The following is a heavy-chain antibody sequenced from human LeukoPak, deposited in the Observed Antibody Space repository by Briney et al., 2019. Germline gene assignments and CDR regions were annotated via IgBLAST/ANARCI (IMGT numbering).Heavy chain of an antibody. J-gene: IGHJ5*02. CDR1: GFTFSSYA. D-gene: IGHD6-13*01. V-gene: IGHV3-30*04. CDR3: ASAPRYSSSWYWFDP. CDR2: ISYDGSNK. Sequence: GGSLRLSCAASGFTFSSYAMHWVRQAPGKGLEWVAVISYDGSNKYYADSVKGRFTISRDNSKNTLYLQMNSLRAEDTAVYYCASAPRYSSSWYWFDPWGQGTLVTVSS.